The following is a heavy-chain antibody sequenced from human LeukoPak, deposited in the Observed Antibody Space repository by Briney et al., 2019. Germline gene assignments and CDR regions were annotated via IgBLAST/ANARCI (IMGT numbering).Heavy chain of an antibody. CDR2: IYYSGST. J-gene: IGHJ5*02. CDR3: ARSGAGYSYGYARASAFDP. V-gene: IGHV4-39*01. Sequence: PSETLSLTCTVSGGSISSSSYYWGWIRQPPGKGLEWIGSIYYSGSTYYNPSLKSRLTISVDTSTNQFSLKLRSVTAADTAVYYCARSGAGYSYGYARASAFDPWGQGTLVTVSS. CDR1: GGSISSSSYY. D-gene: IGHD5-18*01.